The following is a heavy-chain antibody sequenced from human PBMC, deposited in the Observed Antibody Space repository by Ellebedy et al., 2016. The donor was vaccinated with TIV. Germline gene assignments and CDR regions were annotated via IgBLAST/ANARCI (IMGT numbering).Heavy chain of an antibody. V-gene: IGHV1-2*02. J-gene: IGHJ5*02. D-gene: IGHD3-10*01. CDR2: INPNSGGT. CDR3: ARTRRMVRGVNNWFDP. Sequence: ASVKVSXXASGYTFTSYYMHWVRQAPGQGLEWMGWINPNSGGTNYAQKFQGRVTMTRDTSISTAYMELSRLRSDDTAVYYCARTRRMVRGVNNWFDPWGQGTLVTVSS. CDR1: GYTFTSYY.